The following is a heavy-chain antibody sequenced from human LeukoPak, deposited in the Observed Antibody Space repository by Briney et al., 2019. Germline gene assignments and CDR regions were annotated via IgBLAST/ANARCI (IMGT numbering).Heavy chain of an antibody. CDR2: ISSSGSTI. V-gene: IGHV3-48*03. CDR3: ARGGENIVVVPAATAFDY. J-gene: IGHJ4*02. CDR1: GFTFSSYE. D-gene: IGHD2-2*01. Sequence: GGSLRLSCAASGFTFSSYEMNWVRQAPGKGLEWASYISSSGSTIYYADSVKGRFTISRDNAKNSLYLQMNSLRAEDTAVYYCARGGENIVVVPAATAFDYWGQGTLVTVSS.